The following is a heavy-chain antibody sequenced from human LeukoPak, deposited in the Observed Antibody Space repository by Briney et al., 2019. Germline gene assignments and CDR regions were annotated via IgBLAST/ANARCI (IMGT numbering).Heavy chain of an antibody. Sequence: PGRSLRLSCAASGFTFSSYGMHWVRQAPGKGLEWVAAIWYDGSNKYYADSVKGRFTISRDNSKNTLYLQMNSLRAEDTAVYYCARDRTWTFDYWGQGTLVTVSS. D-gene: IGHD3-16*01. CDR2: IWYDGSNK. J-gene: IGHJ4*02. V-gene: IGHV3-33*01. CDR3: ARDRTWTFDY. CDR1: GFTFSSYG.